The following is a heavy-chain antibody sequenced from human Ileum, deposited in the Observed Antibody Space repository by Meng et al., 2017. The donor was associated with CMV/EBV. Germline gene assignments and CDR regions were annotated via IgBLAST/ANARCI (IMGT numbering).Heavy chain of an antibody. D-gene: IGHD2-21*01. CDR2: IYYSGST. CDR3: ATDYYFDD. J-gene: IGHJ4*02. V-gene: IGHV4-61*01. CDR1: GGSVSSGSYY. Sequence: SETLSLTCTVSGGSVSSGSYYWSWIRQPPGKGLEWIGYIYYSGSTNYYPTLKSRVTISVDTSKDQFTLKLSSVTAAATAVYYCATDYYFDDWGQGTPVTVSS.